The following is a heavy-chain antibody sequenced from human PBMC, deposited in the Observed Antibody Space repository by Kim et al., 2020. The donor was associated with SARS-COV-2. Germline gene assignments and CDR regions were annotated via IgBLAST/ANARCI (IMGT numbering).Heavy chain of an antibody. J-gene: IGHJ4*02. D-gene: IGHD2-2*01. CDR3: ARDGRRYCSSTSCGNYFDY. CDR2: ISYDGSNK. CDR1: GFTFSSYA. Sequence: GGSLRLSCAASGFTFSSYAMHWVRQAPGKGLEWVAVISYDGSNKYYADSVKGRFTISRDNSKNTLYLQMNSLRAEDTAVYYCARDGRRYCSSTSCGNYFDYWGQGTLVTVSS. V-gene: IGHV3-30-3*01.